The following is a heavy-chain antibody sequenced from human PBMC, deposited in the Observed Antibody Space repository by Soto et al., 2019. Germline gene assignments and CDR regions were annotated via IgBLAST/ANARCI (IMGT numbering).Heavy chain of an antibody. Sequence: GGSLRLSCAASGFTLSSYAMHWVRQAPGKGLEYVSAISSNGGSTYYANSVKGRFTISRDNSKNTLYLQMGSLRAEDMAVYYCARDGTDFWSGYPTNWFDPWGQGTLVTVSS. CDR3: ARDGTDFWSGYPTNWFDP. J-gene: IGHJ5*02. V-gene: IGHV3-64*01. CDR2: ISSNGGST. D-gene: IGHD3-3*01. CDR1: GFTLSSYA.